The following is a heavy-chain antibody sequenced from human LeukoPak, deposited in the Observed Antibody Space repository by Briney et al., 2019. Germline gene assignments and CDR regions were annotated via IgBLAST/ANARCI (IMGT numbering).Heavy chain of an antibody. J-gene: IGHJ4*02. Sequence: SETLSLTCSVSGGSISSRSYYWGWIRQPPGEGLEWFGSIYYSGSTYYNPSLKSRVTISVDTSKNPFSLKLSSVTAADTAVYYCARQKSGGSCYSDYWGQGTLVTVSS. CDR2: IYYSGST. CDR3: ARQKSGGSCYSDY. D-gene: IGHD2-15*01. V-gene: IGHV4-39*01. CDR1: GGSISSRSYY.